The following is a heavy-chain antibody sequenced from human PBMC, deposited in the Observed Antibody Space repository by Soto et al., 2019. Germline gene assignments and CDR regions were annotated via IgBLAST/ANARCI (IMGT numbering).Heavy chain of an antibody. Sequence: EVQLVESGGGLVQPGGSLRLSCAASGFTFRTYRMSWVRQAPGEGLEWLSYISSSTSTIYYPDYVKGRFTISRDNAKNSLYLQMNSLRDEDTAVYYCATVRHDAFDIWGQGTLVTVSS. CDR3: ATVRHDAFDI. CDR2: ISSSTSTI. V-gene: IGHV3-48*02. J-gene: IGHJ3*02. CDR1: GFTFRTYR.